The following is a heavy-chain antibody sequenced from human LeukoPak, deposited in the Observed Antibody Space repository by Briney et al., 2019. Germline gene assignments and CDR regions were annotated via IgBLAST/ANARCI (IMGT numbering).Heavy chain of an antibody. D-gene: IGHD3-10*01. CDR2: IIPIFGTA. CDR1: GGTFSSYA. J-gene: IGHJ6*03. Sequence: ASVKVSCKASGGTFSSYAISWVRQAPGQGLEWMGGIIPIFGTANYAQKFQGRVTITADESTSTAYMELSSLRSEDTAVYYCATRGVRGDYYYMDVWGKGTTVTISS. V-gene: IGHV1-69*13. CDR3: ATRGVRGDYYYMDV.